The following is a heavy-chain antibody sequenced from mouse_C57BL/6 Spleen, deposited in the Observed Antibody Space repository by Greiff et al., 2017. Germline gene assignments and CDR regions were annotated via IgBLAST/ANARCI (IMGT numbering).Heavy chain of an antibody. CDR3: AFYDYDWYFDV. D-gene: IGHD2-4*01. V-gene: IGHV1-26*01. Sequence: EVQLQQSGPELVKPGASVKISCKASGYTFTDYYMNWVKQSHGKSLEWSGDINPNNGGTSYNQKFKGKATLTVDKSSSTASMALRSLTSEASAVYYCAFYDYDWYFDVWGTGTTVTVSS. CDR1: GYTFTDYY. CDR2: INPNNGGT. J-gene: IGHJ1*03.